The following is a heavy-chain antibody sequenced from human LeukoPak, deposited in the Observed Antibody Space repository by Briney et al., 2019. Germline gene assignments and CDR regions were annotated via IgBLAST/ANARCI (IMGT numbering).Heavy chain of an antibody. CDR3: ARAGELRYMDV. D-gene: IGHD3-16*01. CDR1: GFTFNSYT. V-gene: IGHV3-23*01. J-gene: IGHJ6*03. Sequence: PGGSLRLSCAASGFTFNSYTMSWVRQAPGKGLEWVSAISDSGYSTYYADSVKGRFTISRDNAKNSLFLQMSSLRADDTAIYYCARAGELRYMDVWGKGTAVTVSS. CDR2: ISDSGYST.